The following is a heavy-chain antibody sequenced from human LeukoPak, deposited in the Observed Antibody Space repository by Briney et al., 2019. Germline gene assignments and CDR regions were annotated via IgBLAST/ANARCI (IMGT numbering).Heavy chain of an antibody. V-gene: IGHV3-20*04. CDR3: ARIRRGSSSWYYFDS. D-gene: IGHD6-13*01. Sequence: GGSLRLSCAASGFTFNTYSINWVRQAPGKGLEWVSGINWNGGNTGYADSVKGRFTISRDNAKNSLYLQMNSLRAEDTVLYYCARIRRGSSSWYYFDSWGQGTLVTVSS. CDR2: INWNGGNT. CDR1: GFTFNTYS. J-gene: IGHJ4*02.